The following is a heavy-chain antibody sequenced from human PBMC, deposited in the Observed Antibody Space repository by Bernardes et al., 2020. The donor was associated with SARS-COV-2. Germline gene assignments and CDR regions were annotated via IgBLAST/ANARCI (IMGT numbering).Heavy chain of an antibody. D-gene: IGHD5-18*01. CDR3: ARGYAYGYRSLDY. CDR2: IYPGDSDV. V-gene: IGHV5-51*01. J-gene: IGHJ4*02. Sequence: GESLKISCKGSGYYFSNYWIAWVRQVSGRGLEWMGIIYPGDSDVRYSPPFQGQVTISADKSIDTAYLQWNSLQASDTAMYYCARGYAYGYRSLDYWGQGALVTVSS. CDR1: GYYFSNYW.